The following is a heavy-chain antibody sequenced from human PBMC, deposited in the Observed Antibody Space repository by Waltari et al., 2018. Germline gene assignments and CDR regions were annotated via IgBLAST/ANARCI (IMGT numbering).Heavy chain of an antibody. CDR3: ARHESAHYGGFDS. Sequence: QVQLQESGPGLVKPSETLSLTCAVSGDSITSASYWGWLRQPPGKGLAWIGYVYHFGSPSYNPALKSRVTMSVDTSKRQFSLNLSSVTAADTAVYYCARHESAHYGGFDSWGRGTLVTVSA. CDR1: GDSITSASY. D-gene: IGHD4-17*01. J-gene: IGHJ4*02. V-gene: IGHV4-38-2*01. CDR2: VYHFGSP.